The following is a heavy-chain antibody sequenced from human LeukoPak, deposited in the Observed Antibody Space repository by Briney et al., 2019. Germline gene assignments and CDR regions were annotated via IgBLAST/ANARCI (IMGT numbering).Heavy chain of an antibody. CDR3: ARELSVLGYDHGAIGP. Sequence: SETLSLTCAVYGGSFSGYYWSWIRQPPGKGLEWIGEINHSGSTNYNPSLKSRVTISVDTSKNQFSLKLNSVTPEDTAVYYCARELSVLGYDHGAIGPWGQGTLVTVSS. J-gene: IGHJ5*02. CDR2: INHSGST. D-gene: IGHD5-12*01. V-gene: IGHV4-34*01. CDR1: GGSFSGYY.